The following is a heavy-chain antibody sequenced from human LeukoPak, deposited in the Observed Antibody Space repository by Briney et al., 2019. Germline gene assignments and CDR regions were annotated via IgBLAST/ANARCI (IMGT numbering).Heavy chain of an antibody. J-gene: IGHJ6*03. CDR3: ARQWGLHSSSGDYYYYMDV. CDR1: GYSFTSYW. D-gene: IGHD6-6*01. Sequence: GESLKISCKGSGYSFTSYWIGWVRQMPGKGLEWMGIIYPGDSDTRYSPSFQGQVTISADKSISTAYLQWSSLKASDTAMYYCARQWGLHSSSGDYYYYMDVWGKGTTVTVSS. CDR2: IYPGDSDT. V-gene: IGHV5-51*01.